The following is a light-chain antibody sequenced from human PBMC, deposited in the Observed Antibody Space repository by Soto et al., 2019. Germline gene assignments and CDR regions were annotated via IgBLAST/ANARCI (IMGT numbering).Light chain of an antibody. CDR1: QSVSSN. CDR3: QQYNNWPQT. V-gene: IGKV3-15*01. CDR2: GAS. Sequence: EIVMTQSPATLSVSPGERATLSCRASQSVSSNLAWYQQKPGQAPRLLIYGASTRATGIPARFSGSGSGKGFTLTISSLQSEDFAFYYCQQYNNWPQTFGQGTKV. J-gene: IGKJ1*01.